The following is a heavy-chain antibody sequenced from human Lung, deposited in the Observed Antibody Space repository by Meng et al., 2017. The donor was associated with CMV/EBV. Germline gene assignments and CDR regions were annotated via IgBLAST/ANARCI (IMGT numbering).Heavy chain of an antibody. CDR2: IYSDGTT. D-gene: IGHD2-21*01. J-gene: IGHJ4*02. V-gene: IGHV3-53*01. CDR1: AFTVSSKY. Sequence: ESXKISXAASAFTVSSKYMSWVRRAPGKGLQWVSLIYSDGTTYYAESVKGRFTISRDVSKNTLYLQMNSLRAEDTAVYYFAAAPHRGGTDCCALESWGQGXQVTVSS. CDR3: AAAPHRGGTDCCALES.